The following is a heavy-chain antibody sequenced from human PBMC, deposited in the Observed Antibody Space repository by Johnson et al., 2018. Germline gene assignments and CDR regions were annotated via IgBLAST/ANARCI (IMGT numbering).Heavy chain of an antibody. D-gene: IGHD3-10*01. Sequence: VQLQESGGGLVNPGGSLSLSCAASGFTVSSDYLNWVRQAPGKGLAWVSVMYSGGKTYYADSVKGRFTISRDNSKTTLYPQMNSLRADDTAVYYCTRRETGSGSRGAFDIWGQGTMVTVSS. J-gene: IGHJ3*02. CDR1: GFTVSSDY. CDR3: TRRETGSGSRGAFDI. V-gene: IGHV3-53*01. CDR2: MYSGGKT.